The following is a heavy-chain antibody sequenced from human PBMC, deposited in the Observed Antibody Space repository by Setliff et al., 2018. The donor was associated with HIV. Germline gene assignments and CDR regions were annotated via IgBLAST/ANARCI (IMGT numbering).Heavy chain of an antibody. D-gene: IGHD5-18*01. V-gene: IGHV1-18*01. CDR2: ISAYNGNT. CDR1: GYTFTSYG. Sequence: GASVKVSCKASGYTFTSYGISWMRQAPGQGLEWMGWISAYNGNTNYAQKVQGRVTMTTDTSTSTAYMEVRSLRSDDTAVYYCARDAGYSYGPTSRNFGQWGQGTLVTVS. J-gene: IGHJ4*02. CDR3: ARDAGYSYGPTSRNFGQ.